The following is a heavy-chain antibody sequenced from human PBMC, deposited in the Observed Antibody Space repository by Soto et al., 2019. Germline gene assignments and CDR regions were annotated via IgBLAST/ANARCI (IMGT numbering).Heavy chain of an antibody. J-gene: IGHJ4*02. D-gene: IGHD3-3*01. CDR3: ARDREYDLWSGYFFVY. Sequence: PGGSLRLSCAASGFTFSSYGMHWVRQAPGKGLEWVAVIWYDGSNKYYADSVKGRFTISRDNSKNTLYLQMNSLRAEDTAVYYCARDREYDLWSGYFFVYWGQGTLVTVSS. V-gene: IGHV3-33*01. CDR2: IWYDGSNK. CDR1: GFTFSSYG.